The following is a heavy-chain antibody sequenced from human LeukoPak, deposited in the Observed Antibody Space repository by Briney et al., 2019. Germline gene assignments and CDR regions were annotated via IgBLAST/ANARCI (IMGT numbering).Heavy chain of an antibody. J-gene: IGHJ4*03. CDR2: IDPHGSET. D-gene: IGHD1-1*01. CDR3: ARIWYFGDNNWRYFDY. V-gene: IGHV3-7*01. Sequence: GGSLRLSCAASGFSFSNYWMSWVRQAPGKGLEWVANIDPHGSETQYVGSVKGRFTTSRDNAKNSLYVQMNSLRAADTAIYYCARIWYFGDNNWRYFDYWGQGTLVTVAS. CDR1: GFSFSNYW.